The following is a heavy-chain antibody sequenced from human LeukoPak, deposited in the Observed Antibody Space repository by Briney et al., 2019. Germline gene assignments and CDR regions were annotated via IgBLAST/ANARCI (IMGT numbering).Heavy chain of an antibody. D-gene: IGHD1-26*01. Sequence: GGSLRLSCSASGFTFSSYWMHWVRQAPGKGLVWVSRISSDGSSTSYADSVKGRFTISRDNAKNTLYLQMNSLRAEDTAVYYCARGNSGSHYVEYYYGMDVWGQGTTVTVSS. CDR2: ISSDGSST. CDR1: GFTFSSYW. J-gene: IGHJ6*02. CDR3: ARGNSGSHYVEYYYGMDV. V-gene: IGHV3-74*01.